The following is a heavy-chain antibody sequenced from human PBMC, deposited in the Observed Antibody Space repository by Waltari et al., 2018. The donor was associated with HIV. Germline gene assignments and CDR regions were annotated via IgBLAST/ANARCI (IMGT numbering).Heavy chain of an antibody. V-gene: IGHV3-74*01. CDR2: IKSDGSTT. Sequence: EVQLVESGGGLVRHGGSLRLSCAASGFTFSSYCMHWFRQAPVKGLVWVSHIKSDGSTTNYADSVKGRFTISRDNAKNTLYLQMNSLRAEDTATYYCARGFRVACSGGTCYSHYWGQGTLVTVSS. D-gene: IGHD2-15*01. CDR3: ARGFRVACSGGTCYSHY. CDR1: GFTFSSYC. J-gene: IGHJ4*02.